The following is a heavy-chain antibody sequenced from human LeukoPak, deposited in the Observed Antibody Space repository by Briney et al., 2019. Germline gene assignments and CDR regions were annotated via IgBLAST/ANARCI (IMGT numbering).Heavy chain of an antibody. CDR1: GYSFTTYW. V-gene: IGHV5-51*01. CDR2: IFPGDSDT. J-gene: IGHJ4*02. CDR3: ATSESQTRFDY. D-gene: IGHD1/OR15-1a*01. Sequence: GESLKISCKASGYSFTTYWIGWVRQMPGKGLEWMGLIFPGDSDTIYNPSFRGQVTISADKSITTAYLQLSSLKASDTAMYYCATSESQTRFDYWGQGTLVTASS.